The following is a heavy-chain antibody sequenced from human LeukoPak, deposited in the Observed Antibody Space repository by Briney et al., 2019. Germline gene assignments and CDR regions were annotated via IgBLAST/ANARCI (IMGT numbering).Heavy chain of an antibody. Sequence: ASVKVSCKASGGTFSSYAISWVRQAPGQGLEWMGGTIPIFGTANYAQKFQGRVTITTDESTSTAYMELSSLRSEDTAVYYCARSGTTGYYYYMDVWGKGTTVTVSS. CDR3: ARSGTTGYYYYMDV. V-gene: IGHV1-69*05. J-gene: IGHJ6*03. D-gene: IGHD1-7*01. CDR2: TIPIFGTA. CDR1: GGTFSSYA.